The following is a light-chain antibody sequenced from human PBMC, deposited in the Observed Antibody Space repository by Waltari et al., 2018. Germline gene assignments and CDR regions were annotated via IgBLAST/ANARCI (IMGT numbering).Light chain of an antibody. CDR2: EVS. Sequence: QSALTQPASVSGSPGQSITISCTGTNSDVGDYNYVSWYQQHPGKAPKLMIYEVSHRPSGVSNRFSGSKSGNTASLTISGLQAEDEADYYCSSYTSSSDLVVFGGGTKVTVL. CDR3: SSYTSSSDLVV. J-gene: IGLJ2*01. CDR1: NSDVGDYNY. V-gene: IGLV2-14*01.